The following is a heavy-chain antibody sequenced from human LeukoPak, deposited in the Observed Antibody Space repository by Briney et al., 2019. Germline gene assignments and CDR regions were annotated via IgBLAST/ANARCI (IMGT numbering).Heavy chain of an antibody. CDR3: ARHSRSGSGGYENAFDI. CDR2: IYSGGST. D-gene: IGHD5-12*01. Sequence: SETLSLTCTVAGGSISSSSYYWDWIRQSPGKGLEWIGNIYSGGSTYYTPSLKSRVTISVDTSKNQFSLKLSSVTAADTAIYFCARHSRSGSGGYENAFDIWGQGTMVTVSS. CDR1: GGSISSSSYY. V-gene: IGHV4-39*01. J-gene: IGHJ3*02.